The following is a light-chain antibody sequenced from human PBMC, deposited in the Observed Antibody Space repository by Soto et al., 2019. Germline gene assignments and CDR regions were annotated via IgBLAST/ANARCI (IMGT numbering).Light chain of an antibody. CDR1: QSIGSW. V-gene: IGKV1-5*01. CDR3: QQYNSYSPVT. Sequence: DIQMTQSPSTLSASVGDRVTITCRASQSIGSWLAWYQQKPGKAPKLLIYDASSLESGVPSRFSGSGSGTAFTLTISSLQPDDFATYYCQQYNSYSPVTVGQGTKLEIK. CDR2: DAS. J-gene: IGKJ2*01.